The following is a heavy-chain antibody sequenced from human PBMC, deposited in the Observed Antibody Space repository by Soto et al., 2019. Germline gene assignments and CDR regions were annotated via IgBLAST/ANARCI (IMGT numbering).Heavy chain of an antibody. D-gene: IGHD1-26*01. J-gene: IGHJ4*02. V-gene: IGHV4-31*03. CDR2: IYYSGST. CDR3: ARVGQGELLPGYYFDY. CDR1: GGSISSGGYY. Sequence: SETLSLTCTVSGGSISSGGYYWSWIRQHPGKGLEWIGYIYYSGSTYYNPSLKSRVTISVDTSKNQFSLKLSSVTAADTAVYYCARVGQGELLPGYYFDYWGQGTLVTVSS.